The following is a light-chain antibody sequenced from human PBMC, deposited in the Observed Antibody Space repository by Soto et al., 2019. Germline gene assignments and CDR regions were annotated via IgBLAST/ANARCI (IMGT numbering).Light chain of an antibody. Sequence: DIQMTQSPSSVSASVGDRVTITCRASQGISSWLAWYQQKPGKAPNLLIYDASTLESGVPSRFSGGGSGTEFTLTISSLQPDDFATYYCQRYNNIARTFGQGTKVDIK. CDR1: QGISSW. CDR2: DAS. V-gene: IGKV1-5*01. CDR3: QRYNNIART. J-gene: IGKJ1*01.